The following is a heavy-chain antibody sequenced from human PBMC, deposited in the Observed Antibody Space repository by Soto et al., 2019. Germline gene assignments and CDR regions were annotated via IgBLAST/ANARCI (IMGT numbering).Heavy chain of an antibody. CDR1: GYTFDRYY. CDR2: INPSGAIT. D-gene: IGHD3-3*01. V-gene: IGHV1-46*02. J-gene: IGHJ6*02. CDR3: TRGSFLEWSYMDV. Sequence: ASVKVSCKASGYTFDRYYMHWVRQAPVQGLEWMGMINPSGAITSYAQKSQGRVTMTRDTSTSTLYMELSSLRSDDTAMYYCTRGSFLEWSYMDVWGQGTTVTVSS.